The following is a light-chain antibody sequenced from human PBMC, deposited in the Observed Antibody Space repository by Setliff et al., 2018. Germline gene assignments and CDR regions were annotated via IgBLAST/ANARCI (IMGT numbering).Light chain of an antibody. CDR1: SSDVGNYNR. CDR3: SSYTSSNTYV. CDR2: DVT. J-gene: IGLJ1*01. V-gene: IGLV2-18*02. Sequence: QSALPQPPSVSGSRGQSVTISCTGTSSDVGNYNRVSWYQQPPGTAPKLMIYDVTNRPSGVPDRFSGSKSGNTASLTISGLQAEDEADYYCSSYTSSNTYVFGSGTKVTVL.